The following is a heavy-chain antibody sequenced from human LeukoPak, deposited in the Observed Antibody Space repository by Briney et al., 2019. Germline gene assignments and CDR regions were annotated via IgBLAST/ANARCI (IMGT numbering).Heavy chain of an antibody. Sequence: SETLSLTCTVSGGSISSSSYYWGWIRQPPGKGLEWIGSIYYSGSTYYNPSLKSRVTISVDTSKNQFSLKLSSVTAADTAVYYCARPSLWSKRDDAFDIWGRGTMVTVSS. CDR1: GGSISSSSYY. CDR3: ARPSLWSKRDDAFDI. CDR2: IYYSGST. V-gene: IGHV4-39*01. J-gene: IGHJ3*02. D-gene: IGHD3-10*01.